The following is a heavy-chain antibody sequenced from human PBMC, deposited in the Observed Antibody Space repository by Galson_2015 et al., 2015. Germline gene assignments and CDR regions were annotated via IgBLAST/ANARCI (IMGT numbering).Heavy chain of an antibody. J-gene: IGHJ3*02. CDR3: ARESEYYYDSSGYYSPVSAFDI. CDR1: GGTFSSYA. V-gene: IGHV1-69*10. Sequence: SVKVSCKASGGTFSSYAISWVRQAPGQGLEWMGGIIPIFGIANYAQKFQGRVTITADKSTSTAYMELSSLRSEDTAVYYCARESEYYYDSSGYYSPVSAFDIWGQGTMVTVSS. D-gene: IGHD3-22*01. CDR2: IIPIFGIA.